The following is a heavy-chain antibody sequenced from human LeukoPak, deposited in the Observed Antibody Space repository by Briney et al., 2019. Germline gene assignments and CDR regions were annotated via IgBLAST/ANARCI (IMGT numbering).Heavy chain of an antibody. CDR2: ITWNSGRI. V-gene: IGHV3-9*01. CDR1: GLTFDDYA. Sequence: GGALRLSCAASGLTFDDYAMHWVRQAPGKGLEWVSGITWNSGRIVYGDSVKGRFTISRDNAKNSLYLQMNSLRAEDTAVYYCAIAPIVGATGWGQGTLVTVSS. D-gene: IGHD1-26*01. J-gene: IGHJ4*02. CDR3: AIAPIVGATG.